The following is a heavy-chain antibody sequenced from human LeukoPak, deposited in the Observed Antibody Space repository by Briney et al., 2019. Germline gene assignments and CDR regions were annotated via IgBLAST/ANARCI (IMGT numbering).Heavy chain of an antibody. D-gene: IGHD3-22*01. J-gene: IGHJ5*02. Sequence: PGGSLRLSCVASGFTFNNYAMSWVRQAPGKGLEWVSGVGGGGDRIFYADSVKGRFTISRDNPKNTLYLQVNCLRAEDTAVYYCAKDSRGYNRPIDTWGQGTLVTVSS. CDR1: GFTFNNYA. CDR3: AKDSRGYNRPIDT. V-gene: IGHV3-23*01. CDR2: VGGGGDRI.